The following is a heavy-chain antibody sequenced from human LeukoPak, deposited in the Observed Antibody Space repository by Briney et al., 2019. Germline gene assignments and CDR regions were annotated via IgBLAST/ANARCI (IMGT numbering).Heavy chain of an antibody. CDR3: ARAEDWNYRY. J-gene: IGHJ4*02. V-gene: IGHV3-66*01. CDR1: GFTFSTFA. D-gene: IGHD1-7*01. Sequence: PGGSLRLSCAASGFTFSTFAMSWVRQAPGKGLEWVSVIYSGGSTYYADSVKGRFIISRDISKNTLSLQMNSLRAEDTALYYCARAEDWNYRYWGQGTLVTVSP. CDR2: IYSGGST.